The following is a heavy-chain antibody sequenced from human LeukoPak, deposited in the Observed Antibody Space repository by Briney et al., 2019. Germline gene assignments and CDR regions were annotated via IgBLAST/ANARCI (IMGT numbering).Heavy chain of an antibody. D-gene: IGHD1-26*01. V-gene: IGHV1-2*02. J-gene: IGHJ4*02. CDR2: INPNSGGT. CDR1: GYTFTGYY. Sequence: APVKVSCKASGYTFTGYYMHWVRQAPGQGLEWMGWINPNSGGTNYAQKFQGRVTMTRDTSISTAYMELSRLRSDDTAVYYCARNWELQDLFDYWGQGTLVTVSS. CDR3: ARNWELQDLFDY.